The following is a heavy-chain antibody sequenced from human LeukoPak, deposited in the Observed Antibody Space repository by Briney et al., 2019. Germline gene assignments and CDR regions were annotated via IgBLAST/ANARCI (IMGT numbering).Heavy chain of an antibody. Sequence: SETLSLTCTVSGGSISSYYWSWIRQPAGKGLEWIGRIYTSGSTNYNPSLKSRVTISVDTSKNQFSLKLSSVTAADTAVYYCARDRPGRYDFWSGYSDYWGQGTLVTVSS. CDR1: GGSISSYY. CDR3: ARDRPGRYDFWSGYSDY. V-gene: IGHV4-4*07. CDR2: IYTSGST. D-gene: IGHD3-3*01. J-gene: IGHJ4*02.